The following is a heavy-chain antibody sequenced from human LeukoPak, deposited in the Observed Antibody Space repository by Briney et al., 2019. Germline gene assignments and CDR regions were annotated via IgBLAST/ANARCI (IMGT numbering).Heavy chain of an antibody. D-gene: IGHD5-12*01. V-gene: IGHV1-69*04. CDR1: GGPFSNYP. Sequence: SVKVSCKSSGGPFSNYPINWVRQAPGQRLEWMGRVLPILDKAFYAPTFQDRVILTADKSTSTSYLELRGLTFEDTAVYYCARGFLTATIPVGFDFWGQGTLVTVSS. J-gene: IGHJ4*02. CDR3: ARGFLTATIPVGFDF. CDR2: VLPILDKA.